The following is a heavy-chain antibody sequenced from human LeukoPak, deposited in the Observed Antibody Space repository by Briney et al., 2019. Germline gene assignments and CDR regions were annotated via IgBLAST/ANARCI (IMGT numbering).Heavy chain of an antibody. CDR1: GGSISSSSYY. D-gene: IGHD3-9*01. Sequence: PSETLSLTCTVSGGSISSSSYYWGWIRQPPGKGLEWIGSIYYSGSTYYNPSLKSRVTISVDTSKNQSSLKLSSVTAADTAVYYCASSWGFDWLYYFDYWGQGTLVTVSS. J-gene: IGHJ4*02. V-gene: IGHV4-39*01. CDR3: ASSWGFDWLYYFDY. CDR2: IYYSGST.